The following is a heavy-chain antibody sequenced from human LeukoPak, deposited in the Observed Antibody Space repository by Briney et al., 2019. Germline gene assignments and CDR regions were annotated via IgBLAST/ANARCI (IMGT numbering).Heavy chain of an antibody. J-gene: IGHJ4*02. CDR1: GFTFSSYA. Sequence: GGSLRLSCAVSGFTFSSYAMSCARQAPGKALEWVSPISWSDGSTYYADSVKGRLTMSRDNSKNTLSLQMNSWRAEGTAVYYCAKDWEVLLWFREFSYFDYWGQGTLVTVSS. CDR3: AKDWEVLLWFREFSYFDY. V-gene: IGHV3-23*01. CDR2: ISWSDGST. D-gene: IGHD3-10*01.